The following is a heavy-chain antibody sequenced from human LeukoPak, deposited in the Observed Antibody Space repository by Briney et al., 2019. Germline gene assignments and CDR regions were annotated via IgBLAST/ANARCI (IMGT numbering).Heavy chain of an antibody. D-gene: IGHD3-22*01. CDR1: GYTFTIYY. CDR3: ARSHSYYYDSSGYYSDY. Sequence: ASVKVSCKTSGYTFTIYYMHWVRQAPGQGLEWMGIINPSGGSTSYAQKFQGRVTMTRDTSTSTVYMELSSLRSEDTAVYYCARSHSYYYDSSGYYSDYWGQGTLVTASS. V-gene: IGHV1-46*01. J-gene: IGHJ4*02. CDR2: INPSGGST.